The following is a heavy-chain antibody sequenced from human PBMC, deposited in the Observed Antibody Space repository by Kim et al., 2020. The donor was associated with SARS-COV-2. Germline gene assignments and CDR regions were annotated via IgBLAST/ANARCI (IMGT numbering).Heavy chain of an antibody. CDR3: ARVAAYCGGDCSVPYFDY. D-gene: IGHD2-21*02. J-gene: IGHJ4*02. CDR2: IYNSVST. Sequence: SETLSLTCTVSGGSISSVGYYWSWIRQHPGEGLEWIGYIYNSVSTYYNPSLKSRVTISPDTSKNQFSLKLNSVTAADTAVYYCARVAAYCGGDCSVPYFDYWGQGTLVTVSS. CDR1: GGSISSVGYY. V-gene: IGHV4-31*03.